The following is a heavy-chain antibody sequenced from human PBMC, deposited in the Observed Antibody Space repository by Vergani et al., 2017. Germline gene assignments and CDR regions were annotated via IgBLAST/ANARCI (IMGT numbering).Heavy chain of an antibody. CDR2: IYYSGST. D-gene: IGHD5-24*01. J-gene: IGHJ4*02. CDR3: AREGEDGYNFDY. Sequence: QVQLQESGPGLVKPSETLSLTCTVSGGSVSSGSYYWTWIRQPPGKGLEWIGLIYYSGSTNYNPSFKSRVTISVDNSKNQFSLKLSAVTAADTAVYYCAREGEDGYNFDYWGQGTLVTVSS. CDR1: GGSVSSGSYY. V-gene: IGHV4-61*01.